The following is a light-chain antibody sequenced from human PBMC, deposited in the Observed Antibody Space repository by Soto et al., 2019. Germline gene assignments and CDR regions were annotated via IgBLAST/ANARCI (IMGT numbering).Light chain of an antibody. CDR3: SSYAGSNNPGV. CDR1: SSDVGGYNY. V-gene: IGLV2-8*01. CDR2: EVS. J-gene: IGLJ1*01. Sequence: QSVLTQPPSASGSPGQSVTISCTGTSSDVGGYNYVSWYQQHPGKAPKLMIYEVSKRPSGVPDRFSGSKSGNTASLTVSGLQAEDEADYYCSSYAGSNNPGVFGTGTKLTVL.